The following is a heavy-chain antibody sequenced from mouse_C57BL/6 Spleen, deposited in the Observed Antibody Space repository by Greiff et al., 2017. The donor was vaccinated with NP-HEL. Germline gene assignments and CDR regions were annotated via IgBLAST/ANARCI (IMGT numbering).Heavy chain of an antibody. CDR3: AREIYDGSYFDY. Sequence: DVKLVESEGGLVQPGSSMKLSCTASGFTFSDYYMAWVRQVPEKGLEWVANINYDGSSTYYLDSLKSRFIISRDNAKNILYLQMSSLKSEDTATYYCAREIYDGSYFDYWGQGTTLTVSS. CDR1: GFTFSDYY. CDR2: INYDGSST. V-gene: IGHV5-16*01. D-gene: IGHD2-3*01. J-gene: IGHJ2*01.